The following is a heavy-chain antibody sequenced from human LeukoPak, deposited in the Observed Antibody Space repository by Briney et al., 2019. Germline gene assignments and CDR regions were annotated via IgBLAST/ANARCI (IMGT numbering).Heavy chain of an antibody. D-gene: IGHD6-13*01. Sequence: GGSLRLSCAASGFTFSSYAMSWVRQAPGKGLEWVSAISGNSVSTYYADSVKGRFTISRDNSKNTLFLQMSSLRAEDTAVYYCARAYSSSWYDFWGQGTLATVSS. CDR2: ISGNSVST. CDR3: ARAYSSSWYDF. V-gene: IGHV3-23*01. J-gene: IGHJ5*01. CDR1: GFTFSSYA.